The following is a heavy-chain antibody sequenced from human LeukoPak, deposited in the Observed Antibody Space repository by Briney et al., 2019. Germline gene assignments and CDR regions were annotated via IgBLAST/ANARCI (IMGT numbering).Heavy chain of an antibody. CDR3: ARDLGYCSSTSCYNPYWYFDL. Sequence: GGSLRLSCAASGFTFSNYSMNWVRQAPGKGLEWVSYISSSSSTIYYADSVKGRFTISRDNAKNSLYLQMNSLRAEDTAVYYCARDLGYCSSTSCYNPYWYFDLWGRGTLVTVSS. CDR2: ISSSSSTI. J-gene: IGHJ2*01. CDR1: GFTFSNYS. D-gene: IGHD2-2*02. V-gene: IGHV3-48*01.